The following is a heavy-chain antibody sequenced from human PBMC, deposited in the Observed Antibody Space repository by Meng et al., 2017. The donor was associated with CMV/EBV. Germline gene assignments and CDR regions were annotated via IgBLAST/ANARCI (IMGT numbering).Heavy chain of an antibody. J-gene: IGHJ5*02. CDR1: AGTFSSYA. Sequence: SVKVSCKASAGTFSSYAIIWVRQAAGQGLEGLGGIIPIFGTANYAQKFQGRLTITTDESTSTAYMELSSLRSEDTAAYYCARTVVVAATPDGWFDPWGQGTLVTVSS. CDR3: ARTVVVAATPDGWFDP. D-gene: IGHD2-2*01. V-gene: IGHV1-69*05. CDR2: IIPIFGTA.